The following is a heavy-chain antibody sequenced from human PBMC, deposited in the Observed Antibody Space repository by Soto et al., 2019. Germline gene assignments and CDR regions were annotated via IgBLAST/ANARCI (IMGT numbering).Heavy chain of an antibody. CDR3: ARVGGEDCSSTSCPADY. V-gene: IGHV1-18*01. J-gene: IGHJ4*02. Sequence: ASVKVSCKASGYTFTSYGISWVRQAPGQGLEWMGWISAYNGNTNYAQKLQGRVTMTTDTSTSTAYMGLRSLRSDDTAVYYCARVGGEDCSSTSCPADYWGQGTLVTVSS. CDR1: GYTFTSYG. D-gene: IGHD2-2*01. CDR2: ISAYNGNT.